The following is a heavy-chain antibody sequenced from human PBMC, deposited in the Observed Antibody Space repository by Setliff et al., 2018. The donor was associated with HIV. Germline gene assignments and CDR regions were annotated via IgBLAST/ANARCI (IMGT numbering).Heavy chain of an antibody. J-gene: IGHJ4*02. CDR2: ISVHNDNS. CDR1: PNTFLNYG. Sequence: ASVKVSCKASPNTFLNYGISWVRQAPGQGLEWMGWISVHNDNSNYAQRFRDRVTMTTGIPTSTAYMELRGLRSDDTAVYYCARDVGYCTATSCQTGFDYWGQGTLVTVS. CDR3: ARDVGYCTATSCQTGFDY. D-gene: IGHD2-8*02. V-gene: IGHV1-18*01.